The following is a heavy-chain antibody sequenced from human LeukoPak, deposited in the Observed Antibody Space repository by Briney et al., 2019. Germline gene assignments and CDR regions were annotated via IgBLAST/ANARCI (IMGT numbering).Heavy chain of an antibody. V-gene: IGHV3-21*01. CDR2: ISSSSSYI. Sequence: GGSLRLSCAASGFTFSSYSMNWVRQAPGRGLEWVSSISSSSSYIYYADSVKGRFTISRDNAKNSLYLQMNSLRAEDTAVYYCARGQNWNYGPDYWSQGTLVTVSS. CDR3: ARGQNWNYGPDY. CDR1: GFTFSSYS. J-gene: IGHJ4*02. D-gene: IGHD1-7*01.